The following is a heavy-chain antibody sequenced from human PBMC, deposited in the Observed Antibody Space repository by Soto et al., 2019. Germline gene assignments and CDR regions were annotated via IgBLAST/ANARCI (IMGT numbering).Heavy chain of an antibody. J-gene: IGHJ4*02. Sequence: SLRLSCAASGFTFSPYAMHWVRQAPGKGLEGVAVISGDGRDKYHADSVKGRFTISRDNSKNTLYLQMNSLRAEDTAIYYCAKDRTPVADYYFDYWGQGTLVTVSS. CDR2: ISGDGRDK. D-gene: IGHD6-19*01. V-gene: IGHV3-30*18. CDR1: GFTFSPYA. CDR3: AKDRTPVADYYFDY.